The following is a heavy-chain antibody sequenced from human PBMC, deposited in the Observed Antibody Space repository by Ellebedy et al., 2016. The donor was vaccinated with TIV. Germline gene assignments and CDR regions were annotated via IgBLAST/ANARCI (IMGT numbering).Heavy chain of an antibody. D-gene: IGHD5-24*01. CDR1: GYSFTSYW. J-gene: IGHJ4*02. CDR2: IYPGDSDA. CDR3: AGASDGYTDTSPLY. V-gene: IGHV5-51*01. Sequence: GESLKISXKGSGYSFTSYWIGWVRQMPGKGLEWMGIIYPGDSDARYSPSFQGQVTISVDKSISTAYLQWSSLKASDTAMYYCAGASDGYTDTSPLYWGQGTLITVSS.